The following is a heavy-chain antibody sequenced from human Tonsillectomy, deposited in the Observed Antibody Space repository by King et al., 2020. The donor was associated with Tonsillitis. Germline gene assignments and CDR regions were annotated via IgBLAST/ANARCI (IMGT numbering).Heavy chain of an antibody. D-gene: IGHD3-10*01. J-gene: IGHJ6*02. CDR1: GYTFTSYD. V-gene: IGHV1-8*01. Sequence: VQLVESGAEVKKPGASVKVSCKASGYTFTSYDINWLRQATGQGLEWMGWMNPNSGNTGYAQKFQGRVSMTRNSSISTAYMELSSLRSEDTAVYYCARGHTTMVTSGYYYYGLDVWGQGTTVTVSS. CDR3: ARGHTTMVTSGYYYYGLDV. CDR2: MNPNSGNT.